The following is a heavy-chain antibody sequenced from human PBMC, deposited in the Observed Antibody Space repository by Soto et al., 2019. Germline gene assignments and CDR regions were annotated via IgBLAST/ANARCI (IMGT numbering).Heavy chain of an antibody. J-gene: IGHJ4*02. CDR1: GYTFTSYG. Sequence: QVQLVQSGAEVKKPGASVKVSCKASGYTFTSYGISWVRQAPGQGLEWMGWISANNGNTNYAQKFQGRVTMTTDTSTSTADLELRSLRSDDTAGYYCARDRGSYALDYGGQGTLVTVSS. V-gene: IGHV1-18*01. D-gene: IGHD1-26*01. CDR2: ISANNGNT. CDR3: ARDRGSYALDY.